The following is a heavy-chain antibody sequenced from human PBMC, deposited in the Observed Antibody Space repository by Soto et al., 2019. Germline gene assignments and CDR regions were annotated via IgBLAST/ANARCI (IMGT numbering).Heavy chain of an antibody. V-gene: IGHV4-31*03. J-gene: IGHJ4*02. D-gene: IGHD2-8*01. CDR3: ARGSEYAALDY. CDR2: IYYNGST. CDR1: GGSISSGGYY. Sequence: LPLTCTVSGGSISSGGYYWSWIRQHPGKGLEWIGYIYYNGSTYYNPSLKSRVTISVDTSKNQFSLKLSSVTAADTAVYYCARGSEYAALDYWGQGTLVTVSS.